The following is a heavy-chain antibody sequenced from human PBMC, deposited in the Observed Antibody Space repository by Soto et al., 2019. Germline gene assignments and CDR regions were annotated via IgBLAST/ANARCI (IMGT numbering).Heavy chain of an antibody. Sequence: QVQLVQSGAEVKKPRSSVKVSCKASGGTFSNYAINWVRQAPGQGLEWMGVFIPLFDTADYAQKFQGRVTITADESTSTAYMELSRLTSEDTAVYYCASSRDFVGNQEFFHHWGQGTLVTVSS. CDR1: GGTFSNYA. V-gene: IGHV1-69*12. D-gene: IGHD2-21*02. CDR3: ASSRDFVGNQEFFHH. J-gene: IGHJ1*01. CDR2: FIPLFDTA.